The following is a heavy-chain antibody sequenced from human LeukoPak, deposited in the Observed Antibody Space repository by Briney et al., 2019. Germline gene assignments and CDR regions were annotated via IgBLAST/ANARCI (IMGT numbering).Heavy chain of an antibody. D-gene: IGHD4-11*01. CDR3: AKDAQRGFDYSNSLEY. Sequence: GRSLRLPCAASGFTFSHYGMHWVRQAPGRGLEWVAVIWNDGSNKYYADSVKGRFTISRDNSQNTVDLHMNSLRAEDTAVYYCAKDAQRGFDYSNSLEYWGQGTLVTVSS. CDR1: GFTFSHYG. CDR2: IWNDGSNK. V-gene: IGHV3-33*06. J-gene: IGHJ4*02.